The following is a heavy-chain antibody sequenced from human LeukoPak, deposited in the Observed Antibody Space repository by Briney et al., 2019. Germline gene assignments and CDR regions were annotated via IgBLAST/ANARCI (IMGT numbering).Heavy chain of an antibody. V-gene: IGHV4-59*01. CDR1: GGSISSYY. J-gene: IGHJ2*01. CDR2: IYYRGST. Sequence: SSETLSLTCTVSGGSISSYYWSWIRQPPGKGLEWIGYIYYRGSTNYNPSLKSRVTISVDTSKNQFSLKLSSVTAADTAVYYCARGDRGVTLVWYFDLWGRGTLVTVSS. CDR3: ARGDRGVTLVWYFDL. D-gene: IGHD3-10*01.